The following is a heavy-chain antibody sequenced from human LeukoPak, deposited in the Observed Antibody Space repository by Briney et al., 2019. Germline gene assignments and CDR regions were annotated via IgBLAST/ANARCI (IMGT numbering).Heavy chain of an antibody. Sequence: PGGSLRLSCAASGFTFSSYLMHWVRHAPGKGLVWVWRINSSGSSTNYADSVKGGFTISRDNAKNTLYWQMNSLRAEDTAVYYCARGDIVVVPAAIATSDYYGMDVWGQGTTVTVSS. V-gene: IGHV3-74*01. J-gene: IGHJ6*02. D-gene: IGHD2-2*01. CDR2: INSSGSST. CDR3: ARGDIVVVPAAIATSDYYGMDV. CDR1: GFTFSSYL.